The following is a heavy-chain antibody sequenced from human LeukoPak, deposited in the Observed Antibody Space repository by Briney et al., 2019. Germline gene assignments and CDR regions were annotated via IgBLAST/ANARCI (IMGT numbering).Heavy chain of an antibody. J-gene: IGHJ4*02. V-gene: IGHV1-2*02. CDR1: GYTFTDHY. CDR2: IHPGRGDT. CDR3: ARDHNWGPDY. D-gene: IGHD7-27*01. Sequence: ASVKVSCKALGYTFTDHYFHWLRQAPGQGLEWMGWIHPGRGDTNYAEKFQGRVSLTRDTSISTAYMELRRLKSDDPAVYYCARDHNWGPDYWGQGTLVSVSS.